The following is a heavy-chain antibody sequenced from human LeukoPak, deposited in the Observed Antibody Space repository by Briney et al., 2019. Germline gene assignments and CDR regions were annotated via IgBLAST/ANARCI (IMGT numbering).Heavy chain of an antibody. CDR3: AREQYYYDSSGYKRFDY. CDR1: GGSISSSDYY. J-gene: IGHJ4*02. V-gene: IGHV4-39*07. CDR2: ISYSGST. D-gene: IGHD3-22*01. Sequence: SETLSLTCTVSGGSISSSDYYWGWIRQPPGKGLEWIGSISYSGSTYYNPSLKSRVTMSVDTSKNQFSLKLSSVTAADTAVYYCAREQYYYDSSGYKRFDYWGQGTLVTVSS.